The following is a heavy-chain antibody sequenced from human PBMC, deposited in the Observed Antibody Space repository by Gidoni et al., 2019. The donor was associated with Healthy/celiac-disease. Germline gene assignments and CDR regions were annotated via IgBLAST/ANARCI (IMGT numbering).Heavy chain of an antibody. CDR1: GFSLSTSGMC. CDR3: ARILSGSGYYSNWFDP. V-gene: IGHV2-70*15. CDR2: IDCDDDK. Sequence: QVTLREYGPALVKHTQTLTLTCTFSGFSLSTSGMCVSWIRQPPGKALEWLARIDCDDDKYYSTSLKTRLTISKDTSKNQVVLTMTNMDPVDTATYYCARILSGSGYYSNWFDPWGQGTLVTVSS. J-gene: IGHJ5*02. D-gene: IGHD3-22*01.